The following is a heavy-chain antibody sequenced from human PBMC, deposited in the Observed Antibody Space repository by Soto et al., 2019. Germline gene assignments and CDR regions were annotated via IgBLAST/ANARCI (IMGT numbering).Heavy chain of an antibody. CDR3: ARVGVGIGNHFDY. V-gene: IGHV4-59*01. J-gene: IGHJ4*02. CDR2: IHYSGRT. Sequence: SETLSLTGTVSNGSISGYYCTWIRQPPWKGLEWIGYIHYSGRTNYNPSLKSRVTMSVDASKNHFSLNLNSVTAADTAVYYCARVGVGIGNHFDYRGQGALVTVS. D-gene: IGHD1-26*01. CDR1: NGSISGYY.